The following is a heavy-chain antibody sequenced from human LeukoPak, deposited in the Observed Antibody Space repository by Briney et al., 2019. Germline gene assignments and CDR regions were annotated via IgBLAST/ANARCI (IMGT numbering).Heavy chain of an antibody. CDR2: IYYSGRT. CDR1: GGSISSYY. Sequence: PSETLSLTCTVSGGSISSYYWSWIRQPPGKGVEWIGYIYYSGRTNYNPHLKSRVTISVDTSKNQFSLKLSSVTAADTAVYYCARSWELLGWYFDLWGRGTLVPVSS. CDR3: ARSWELLGWYFDL. V-gene: IGHV4-59*01. J-gene: IGHJ2*01. D-gene: IGHD1-26*01.